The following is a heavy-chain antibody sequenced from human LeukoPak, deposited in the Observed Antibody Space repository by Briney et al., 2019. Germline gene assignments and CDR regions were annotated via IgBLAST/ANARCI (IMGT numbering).Heavy chain of an antibody. J-gene: IGHJ4*02. D-gene: IGHD6-19*01. CDR3: ARSGAVSGYYYFDY. CDR1: GYSFTNYW. V-gene: IGHV5-51*01. CDR2: IYPGDSDT. Sequence: GESLKISCKGSGYSFTNYWIGWVRQMPGKGLEWMGIIYPGDSDTRYIPSFRGQVTISADKSISTAYLQWSSLKASDTAMYYCARSGAVSGYYYFDYWGQGTLVTVSS.